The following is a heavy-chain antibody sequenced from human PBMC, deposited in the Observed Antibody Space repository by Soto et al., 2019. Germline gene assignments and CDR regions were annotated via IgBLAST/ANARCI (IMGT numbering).Heavy chain of an antibody. Sequence: QVQLVESGGGVVQPGRSLRLSCAASGFTFSSYGMHWVRQAPGKGLEWVAVIWYDGSNKYYADSVKGRFTISRDNSKNTXXLXRXXLRAEDTAVYYCARDVGDYDFWSGFHYYYYYGMDVWGQGTTVTVSS. V-gene: IGHV3-33*01. CDR2: IWYDGSNK. D-gene: IGHD3-3*01. J-gene: IGHJ6*02. CDR3: ARDVGDYDFWSGFHYYYYYGMDV. CDR1: GFTFSSYG.